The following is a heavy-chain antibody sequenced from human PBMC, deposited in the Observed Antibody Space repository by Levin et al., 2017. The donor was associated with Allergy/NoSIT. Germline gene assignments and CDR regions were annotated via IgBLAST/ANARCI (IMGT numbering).Heavy chain of an antibody. Sequence: PGGSLRLSCAASGFTFSSYSMNWVRQAPGKGLEWVSSISSSSSYIYYADSVKGRFTISRDNAKNSLYLQMNSLRAEDTAVYYCAREGRAARPIRYYMDVWGKGTTVTVSS. J-gene: IGHJ6*03. CDR1: GFTFSSYS. D-gene: IGHD6-6*01. CDR2: ISSSSSYI. V-gene: IGHV3-21*01. CDR3: AREGRAARPIRYYMDV.